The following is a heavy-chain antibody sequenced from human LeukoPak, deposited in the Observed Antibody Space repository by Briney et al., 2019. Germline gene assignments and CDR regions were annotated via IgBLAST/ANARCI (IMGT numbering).Heavy chain of an antibody. CDR2: ISAYNGNT. Sequence: GASVKVSCKASGYTFISYGISWVRQAPGQGLEWMGWISAYNGNTNYAQKLQGRVIMTTDTSTSTAYMELRSLRSDDTAVYYCARVPRVAGSRYYYHYGMDVWGQGTTVTVSS. CDR3: ARVPRVAGSRYYYHYGMDV. D-gene: IGHD6-19*01. CDR1: GYTFISYG. J-gene: IGHJ6*02. V-gene: IGHV1-18*01.